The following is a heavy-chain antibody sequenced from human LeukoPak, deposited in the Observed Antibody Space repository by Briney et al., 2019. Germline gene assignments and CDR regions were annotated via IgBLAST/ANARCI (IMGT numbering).Heavy chain of an antibody. CDR1: GFTFSSYG. D-gene: IGHD5-18*01. V-gene: IGHV3-21*01. CDR3: ARYTAAGFDY. CDR2: ISSSSSYI. Sequence: GRSLRLSCAASGFTFSSYGMHWVRQAPGKGLEWVSSISSSSSYIYYADSVKGRFTISRDNAKNSLYLQMNSLRAEDTAVYYCARYTAAGFDYWGQGTLVTVSS. J-gene: IGHJ4*02.